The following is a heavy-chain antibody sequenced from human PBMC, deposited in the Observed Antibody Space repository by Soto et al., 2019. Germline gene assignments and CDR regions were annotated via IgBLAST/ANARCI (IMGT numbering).Heavy chain of an antibody. CDR2: ISSSSSYI. V-gene: IGHV3-21*01. Sequence: EVQLVESGGGLVKPGGSLRLSCAASGFTFSSYSMNWVRQAPGKGLEWVSSISSSSSYIYYADSVKGRFTISRDNAKNSLYLQMNNLRAKDTAVYYCARRRYSNTYYYGMDVWGQGTTVTASS. J-gene: IGHJ6*02. D-gene: IGHD6-13*01. CDR1: GFTFSSYS. CDR3: ARRRYSNTYYYGMDV.